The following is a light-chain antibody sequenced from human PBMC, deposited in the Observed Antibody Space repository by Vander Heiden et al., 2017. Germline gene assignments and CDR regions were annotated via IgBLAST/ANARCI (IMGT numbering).Light chain of an antibody. J-gene: IGKJ1*01. Sequence: VLTQSPLFLPVTPGESASISCGSSQSLLYRDGNNYLDWYLQKPGQSPQLLIYLGSTRASGVPERFTGSGSGTDFALKITRVEAEDVGIYYCMQTLQTPRTFGQGTKVEI. CDR1: QSLLYRDGNNY. V-gene: IGKV2-28*01. CDR2: LGS. CDR3: MQTLQTPRT.